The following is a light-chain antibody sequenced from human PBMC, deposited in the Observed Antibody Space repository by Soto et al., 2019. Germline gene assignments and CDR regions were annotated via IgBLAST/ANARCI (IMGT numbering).Light chain of an antibody. CDR2: DAS. V-gene: IGKV1-5*01. CDR1: QSISSW. CDR3: QQYNFYSRT. J-gene: IGKJ1*01. Sequence: DIQMTQSPSTLSASVGDIVTSTCRASQSISSWLAWYQQKPGKAPKLLIFDASSLESGVPSRFSGSGSGTEFTLTISSLQPDDFATYYCQQYNFYSRTFGQGTKVEIK.